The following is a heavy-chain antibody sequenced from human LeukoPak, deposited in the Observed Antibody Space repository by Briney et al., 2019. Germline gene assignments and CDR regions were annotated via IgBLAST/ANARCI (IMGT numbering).Heavy chain of an antibody. J-gene: IGHJ5*02. V-gene: IGHV5-51*01. Sequence: GESLKISCKGSGYTFTSYWIGWVRQMPGKGPEWLGIIHPGDSDTRYSPSFQGQVTISADKSISTAYLQWSSLKASDTAMYYCARRAYYYDRSGYWLDPWGQGTLVTVSS. CDR2: IHPGDSDT. CDR1: GYTFTSYW. CDR3: ARRAYYYDRSGYWLDP. D-gene: IGHD3-22*01.